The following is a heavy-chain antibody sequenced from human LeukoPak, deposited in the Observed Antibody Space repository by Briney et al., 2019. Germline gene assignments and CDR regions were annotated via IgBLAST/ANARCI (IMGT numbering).Heavy chain of an antibody. CDR1: GYTFTTYA. D-gene: IGHD6-19*01. CDR2: INAGNGNT. J-gene: IGHJ6*02. V-gene: IGHV1-3*01. CDR3: ARDPEQWLVDYYGMDV. Sequence: ASVNVSCKASGYTFTTYAMHWVRQAPGQRLEWMGWINAGNGNTKYSQKFQGRVTITRDTSASTAYMELSSLRSEDTAVYCCARDPEQWLVDYYGMDVWGQGTTVTVSS.